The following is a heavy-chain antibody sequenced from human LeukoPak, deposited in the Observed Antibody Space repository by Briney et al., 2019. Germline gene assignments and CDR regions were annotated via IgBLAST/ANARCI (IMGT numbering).Heavy chain of an antibody. V-gene: IGHV3-23*01. CDR3: ARDFAAYCSGGSCYSPYFDY. D-gene: IGHD2-15*01. CDR1: GFTFSSYA. J-gene: IGHJ4*02. CDR2: ISGSGGST. Sequence: GGSLRLSCAASGFTFSSYAMSWVRQAPGKGLEWVSAISGSGGSTYYADSVKGRFTISRDNSKNTLYLQMNSLRAEDTAVYYCARDFAAYCSGGSCYSPYFDYWGQGTLVTVSS.